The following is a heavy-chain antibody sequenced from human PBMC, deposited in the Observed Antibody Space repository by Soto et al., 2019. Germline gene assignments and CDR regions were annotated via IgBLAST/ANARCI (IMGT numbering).Heavy chain of an antibody. CDR1: GFTFSSYA. CDR2: ISYDGSNK. J-gene: IGHJ4*02. D-gene: IGHD3-10*01. Sequence: PGGSLRLSCAASGFTFSSYAMHWVRQAPGKGLEWVAVISYDGSNKYYADSVKGRFTISRDNSKNTLYLQMNSLRAEDTAVYYCARSPVLLWFGELMDYWGRGTLVTVSS. V-gene: IGHV3-30-3*01. CDR3: ARSPVLLWFGELMDY.